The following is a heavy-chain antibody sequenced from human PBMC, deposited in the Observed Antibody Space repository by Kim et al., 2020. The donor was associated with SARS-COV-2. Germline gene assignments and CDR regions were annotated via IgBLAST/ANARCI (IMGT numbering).Heavy chain of an antibody. D-gene: IGHD3-22*01. CDR3: ASVSSGYWRDAFDI. Sequence: SETLSLTCTVSGGSISSYYWSWIRQPPGKGLEWIGYIYYSGSTNYNPSLKSRVTISVDTSKNQFSLKLSSVTAADTAVYYCASVSSGYWRDAFDIWGQGTKDSVSS. J-gene: IGHJ3*02. CDR1: GGSISSYY. CDR2: IYYSGST. V-gene: IGHV4-59*01.